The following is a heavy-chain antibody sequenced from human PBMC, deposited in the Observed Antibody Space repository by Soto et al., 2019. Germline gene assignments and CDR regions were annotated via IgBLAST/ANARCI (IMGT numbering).Heavy chain of an antibody. CDR2: ISGSGGST. V-gene: IGHV3-23*01. Sequence: GGSLRLSCAASGFTFSSYAMSWVRQAPGKGLEWVSAISGSGGSTYYADSVKGRFTISRDNSKNTLYLQMNSLRAEDTAVYYCAKIAAPQFWSGYYYFDYWGQGTLVTVSS. J-gene: IGHJ4*02. D-gene: IGHD3-3*01. CDR3: AKIAAPQFWSGYYYFDY. CDR1: GFTFSSYA.